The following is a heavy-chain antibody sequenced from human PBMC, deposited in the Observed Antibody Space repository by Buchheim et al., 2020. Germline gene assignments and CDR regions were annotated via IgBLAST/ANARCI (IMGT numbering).Heavy chain of an antibody. Sequence: QVQLVESGEHVVQPGRSLRLSCAASGFTFSRYGMHWVRQAPGKGLEWVAIISFDGSDKKYADSAKGRFTTSRDNSKNPLYLQMNSLRAEDTAVYYCAKDHHSSGWYYFDYWGQGTL. CDR2: ISFDGSDK. D-gene: IGHD6-19*01. J-gene: IGHJ4*02. CDR1: GFTFSRYG. V-gene: IGHV3-30*18. CDR3: AKDHHSSGWYYFDY.